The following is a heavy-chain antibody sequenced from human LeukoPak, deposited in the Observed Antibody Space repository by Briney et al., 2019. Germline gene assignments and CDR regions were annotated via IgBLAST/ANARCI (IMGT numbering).Heavy chain of an antibody. Sequence: SETLSLTCAVYGGSFSGYYWSWIRQPPGKGLEWIGEINHSGSTNYDPSLKSRVTISVDTSKNQFSLKLSSVTAADTAVYYCARQTGYCSGGGCYSRYYYYMDVWGKGTTVTVSS. CDR3: ARQTGYCSGGGCYSRYYYYMDV. CDR1: GGSFSGYY. J-gene: IGHJ6*03. D-gene: IGHD2-15*01. V-gene: IGHV4-34*01. CDR2: INHSGST.